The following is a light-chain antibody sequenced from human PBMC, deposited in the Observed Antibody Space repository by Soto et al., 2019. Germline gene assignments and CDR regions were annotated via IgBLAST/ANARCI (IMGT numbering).Light chain of an antibody. V-gene: IGLV1-44*01. Sequence: VLTHSPSASGTPGQRVTISCSGRKSNIGSTTVSWYQQLPRTAPKLLIYSNNQRPSGVPDRFSGSKSGSSASLAISGLQSEDEADYYCASWDDGLDNYVFGTGTKVTVL. CDR3: ASWDDGLDNYV. CDR1: KSNIGSTT. CDR2: SNN. J-gene: IGLJ1*01.